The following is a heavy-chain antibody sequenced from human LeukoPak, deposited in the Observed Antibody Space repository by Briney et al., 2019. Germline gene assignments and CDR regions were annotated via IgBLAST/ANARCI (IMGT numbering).Heavy chain of an antibody. V-gene: IGHV1-18*01. D-gene: IGHD6-19*01. Sequence: ASVTVSCKSSVYTFTNYGITWVRQPPGQGLEWMGWFSAYNGNTNYAQKLQDRVTMTTDTSTNTAYMELRSLRSDDTAVYFCARGVAGTEGLFEYWGQGTLVTVSS. CDR3: ARGVAGTEGLFEY. CDR1: VYTFTNYG. CDR2: FSAYNGNT. J-gene: IGHJ4*02.